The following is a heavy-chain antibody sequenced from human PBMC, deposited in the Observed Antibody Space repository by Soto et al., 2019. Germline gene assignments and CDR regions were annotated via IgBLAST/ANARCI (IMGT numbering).Heavy chain of an antibody. Sequence: GGSLRLSCAASGFTFSSYGMHWVRQAPGKGLEWVAVIWYDGSNKYYADSVKGRFTISRDNSKNTLYLQMNSLRAEDTAVYYCARDPLGYSSGWCTDYYYYYGMEVWGQGTTVTVSS. V-gene: IGHV3-33*01. D-gene: IGHD6-19*01. CDR1: GFTFSSYG. J-gene: IGHJ6*02. CDR3: ARDPLGYSSGWCTDYYYYYGMEV. CDR2: IWYDGSNK.